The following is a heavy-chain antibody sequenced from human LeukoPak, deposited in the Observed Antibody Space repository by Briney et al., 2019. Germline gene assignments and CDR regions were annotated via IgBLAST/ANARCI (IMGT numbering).Heavy chain of an antibody. CDR2: IYTSGST. V-gene: IGHV4-4*07. CDR1: GGSISSYY. CDR3: GRNPGMPVPNCFDP. J-gene: IGHJ5*02. Sequence: TSETLSLTCTVSGGSISSYYWSWIRQPAGKGLEWIGRIYTSGSTNYNPSLKGRVTISVDKSKNQFSLKLSSVTAAATAVYYVGRNPGMPVPNCFDPWGQGTLVTVSS. D-gene: IGHD2-2*01.